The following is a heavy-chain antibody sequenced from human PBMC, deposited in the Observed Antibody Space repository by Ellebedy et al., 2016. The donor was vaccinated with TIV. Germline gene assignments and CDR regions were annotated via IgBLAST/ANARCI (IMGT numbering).Heavy chain of an antibody. D-gene: IGHD6-19*01. CDR3: AKDDEAG. CDR2: ISGSGGST. Sequence: GESLKISXAASGFTLSSYAMSWVRQAPGKGLEWVSSISGSGGSTYYADSVKGRFTISRDNSKNTLYLQMNSLRADDTAVYYCAKDDEAGWGQGTLVTVSS. CDR1: GFTLSSYA. J-gene: IGHJ4*02. V-gene: IGHV3-23*01.